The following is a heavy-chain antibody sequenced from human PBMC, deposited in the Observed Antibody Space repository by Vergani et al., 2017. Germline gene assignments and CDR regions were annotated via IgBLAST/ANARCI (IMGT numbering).Heavy chain of an antibody. J-gene: IGHJ4*02. CDR1: GFTLSSYS. D-gene: IGHD6-13*01. CDR3: AGGIAAAGNRDY. V-gene: IGHV3-21*01. Sequence: EVQLVESGGGLVKPGGSLRLSCAASGFTLSSYSMNWVRQAPGKGLEWVSSISSSSSYIYYADSVKGRFTISRDNAKNSLYLQMNSLRAEDTAVYYCAGGIAAAGNRDYWGQGTLVTVSS. CDR2: ISSSSSYI.